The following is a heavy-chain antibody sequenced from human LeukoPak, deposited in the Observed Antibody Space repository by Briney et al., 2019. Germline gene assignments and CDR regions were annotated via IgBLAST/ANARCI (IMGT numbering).Heavy chain of an antibody. CDR1: AFTFSEYW. J-gene: IGHJ4*02. D-gene: IGHD3-16*01. CDR2: ITNDGSRT. CDR3: GRDLGGPDY. V-gene: IGHV3-74*03. Sequence: GGSLRLSCTASAFTFSEYWMNWVRQPAGQGLVGVSSITNDGSRTESAGAVKGRFTISRDNAKNTLYLQRDSLRPEDTAVYYCGRDLGGPDYWGQGTLVTVSS.